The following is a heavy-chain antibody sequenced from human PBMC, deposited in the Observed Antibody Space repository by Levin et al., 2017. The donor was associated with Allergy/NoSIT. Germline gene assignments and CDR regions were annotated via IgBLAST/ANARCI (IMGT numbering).Heavy chain of an antibody. CDR2: IYYNGRT. CDR1: GGSISNYY. Sequence: GSLRLSCTVSGGSISNYYWNWIRESPGKGLEWVGYIYYNGRTDYNPSLKSRVTISVDTSKNQFSLKLSSVTAADTAVYYCVRGSTWSWYFDLWGRGTLVTVSS. V-gene: IGHV4-59*01. J-gene: IGHJ2*01. D-gene: IGHD1-1*01. CDR3: VRGSTWSWYFDL.